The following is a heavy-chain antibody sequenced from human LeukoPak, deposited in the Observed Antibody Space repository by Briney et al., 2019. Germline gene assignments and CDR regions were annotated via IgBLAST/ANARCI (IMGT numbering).Heavy chain of an antibody. CDR2: TYYRSKWYN. J-gene: IGHJ4*02. CDR1: GDSVSSNSAA. Sequence: SQTLSLTCAISGDSVSSNSAAWNWIRQSPSRGLEWLGRTYYRSKWYNHYAVSVKSRITINPDTSKNQFSLQLNSVPPEDTAVYYCARGDGSGWFYRGLFDYWGQGTLVTVSS. D-gene: IGHD6-19*01. V-gene: IGHV6-1*01. CDR3: ARGDGSGWFYRGLFDY.